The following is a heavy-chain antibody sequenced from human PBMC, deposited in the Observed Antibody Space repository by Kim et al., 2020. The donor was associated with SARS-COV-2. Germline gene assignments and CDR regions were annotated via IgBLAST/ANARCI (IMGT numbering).Heavy chain of an antibody. J-gene: IGHJ4*02. Sequence: GGSLRLSCAASGFTFSEYGMTWVRQAPGKGLERLSYISRSGSNIYYADSVEGRFTISRDNAKNSLYLQMNSLRAEDTGVFFCARVGGSNWPRLDYWGQG. V-gene: IGHV3-11*04. CDR2: ISRSGSNI. D-gene: IGHD6-13*01. CDR3: ARVGGSNWPRLDY. CDR1: GFTFSEYG.